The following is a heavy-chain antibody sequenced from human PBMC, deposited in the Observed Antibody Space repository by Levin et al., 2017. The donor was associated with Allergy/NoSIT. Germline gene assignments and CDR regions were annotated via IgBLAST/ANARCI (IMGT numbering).Heavy chain of an antibody. J-gene: IGHJ6*02. D-gene: IGHD2-15*01. CDR1: GYTFTGYY. CDR3: ARGGDNDTGIVGYYGMDV. Sequence: GESLKISCKASGYTFTGYYMHWVRQAPGQGLEWMGWINPNSGGTNYAQKFQGWVTMTRDTSISTAYMELSRLRSDDTAVYYCARGGDNDTGIVGYYGMDVWGQGTTVTVSS. CDR2: INPNSGGT. V-gene: IGHV1-2*04.